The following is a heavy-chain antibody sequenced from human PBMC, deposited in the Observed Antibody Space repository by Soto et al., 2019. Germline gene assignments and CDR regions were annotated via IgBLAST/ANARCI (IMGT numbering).Heavy chain of an antibody. CDR1: GGSISSSNW. CDR2: IYHSGST. D-gene: IGHD6-13*01. CDR3: ARDADSSSWYGAFDY. J-gene: IGHJ4*02. Sequence: KSSETLSLSCAVSGGSISSSNWWSWVRQPPGKGLEWIGEIYHSGSTNYNPSLKSRVTISVDKSKNQFSLKLSSVTAADTAVYYCARDADSSSWYGAFDYWGQGTLVTVSS. V-gene: IGHV4-4*02.